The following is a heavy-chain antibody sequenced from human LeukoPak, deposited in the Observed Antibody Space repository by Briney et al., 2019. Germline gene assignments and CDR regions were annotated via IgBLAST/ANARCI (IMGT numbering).Heavy chain of an antibody. CDR1: GGSISSSSYY. CDR3: ARTRNTFDY. D-gene: IGHD1-14*01. CDR2: IYYSGST. J-gene: IGHJ4*02. Sequence: SETLSLTCTVSGGSISSSSYYWGWIRQPPGKGLEWIGSIYYSGSTYHNPSLKSRVTISVDTSKNQFSLKLSSVTAADTAVYYCARTRNTFDYWGQGTLVTVSS. V-gene: IGHV4-39*01.